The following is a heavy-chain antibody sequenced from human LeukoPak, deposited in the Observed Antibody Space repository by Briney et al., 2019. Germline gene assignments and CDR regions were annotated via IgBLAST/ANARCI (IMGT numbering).Heavy chain of an antibody. J-gene: IGHJ3*02. V-gene: IGHV4-34*01. CDR1: GGSFSDYF. Sequence: SETLSLTCTVYGGSFSDYFWSWIRQPPGKGLEWIGEIDDGGTTNYNPSLMSRVTVSMDRSKKQFSLTMNSATAADTAVYYCARFSRITGGDWGDAFDIWGHGTTVSVSS. CDR3: ARFSRITGGDWGDAFDI. D-gene: IGHD2-21*02. CDR2: IDDGGTT.